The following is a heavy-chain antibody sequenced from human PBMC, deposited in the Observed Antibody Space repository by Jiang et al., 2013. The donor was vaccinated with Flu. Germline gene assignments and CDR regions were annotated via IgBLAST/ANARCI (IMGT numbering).Heavy chain of an antibody. J-gene: IGHJ4*02. CDR3: AKDMRYYYDSSGYSGGFDY. CDR2: ISYDGSNK. CDR1: GFTFSSYG. V-gene: IGHV3-30*18. D-gene: IGHD3-22*01. Sequence: VQLVESGGGVVQPGRSLRLSCAASGFTFSSYGMHWVRQAPGKGLEWVAVISYDGSNKYYADSVKGRFTISRDNSKNTLYLQMNSLRAEDTAVYYCAKDMRYYYDSSGYSGGFDYWGQGTLVTVSS.